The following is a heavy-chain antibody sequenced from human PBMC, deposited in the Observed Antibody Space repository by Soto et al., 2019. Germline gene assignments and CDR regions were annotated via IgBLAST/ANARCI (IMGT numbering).Heavy chain of an antibody. CDR1: ESTVSRDW. CDR3: SGGVGDAF. J-gene: IGHJ4*02. V-gene: IGHV3-7*04. CDR2: INQDGSEK. D-gene: IGHD1-26*01. Sequence: EVHLVESGGGLVQTGGSLRLSCAIFESTVSRDWMNWVRQAPGKGLAWVAHINQDGSEKYYVDSVKGRFTISRDNAKKSLYPQMNSLRPAYTAMYYCSGGVGDAFWGQGTLVTVSS.